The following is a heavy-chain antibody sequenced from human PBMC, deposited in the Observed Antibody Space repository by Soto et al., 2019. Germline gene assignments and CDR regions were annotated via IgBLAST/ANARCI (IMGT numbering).Heavy chain of an antibody. Sequence: ASVKVSCKASGYTFTSYDINWVRQATGQGLEWMGWMNPNSGNTGYAQKFQGRVTMTRDTSISTAYMELSSLRSEDTAVYYCARVSIYYGDYLDYYYYGMDVWGQGTTVTVS. J-gene: IGHJ6*02. CDR2: MNPNSGNT. CDR1: GYTFTSYD. CDR3: ARVSIYYGDYLDYYYYGMDV. V-gene: IGHV1-8*01. D-gene: IGHD4-17*01.